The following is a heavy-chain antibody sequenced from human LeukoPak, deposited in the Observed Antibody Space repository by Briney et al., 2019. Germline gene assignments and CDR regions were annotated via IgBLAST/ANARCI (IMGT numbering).Heavy chain of an antibody. J-gene: IGHJ3*02. CDR3: ARHRICYDILTGYRGACSAFDI. D-gene: IGHD3-9*01. V-gene: IGHV4-34*01. CDR1: GGSFSGYY. Sequence: SETLSLTCAVYGGSFSGYYWSWIRQPPGKGLEWIGEINHSGSTNYNPSLKSRVTISVDTSKNQFSLKLSSVTAADTAVYYCARHRICYDILTGYRGACSAFDIWGQGTMVTVSS. CDR2: INHSGST.